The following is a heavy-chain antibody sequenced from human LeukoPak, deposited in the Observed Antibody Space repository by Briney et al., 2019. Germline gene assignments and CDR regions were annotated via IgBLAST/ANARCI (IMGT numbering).Heavy chain of an antibody. V-gene: IGHV4-34*01. CDR1: GRSFSGYY. Sequence: SETLSLTCAVYGRSFSGYYWSWIRQTPGKGLEWIGEINHSGSTTYNPSLKSRVTISVDTSKNQFSLKLSSVTAADTAVYYCATANYYGMDVWGQGTTVTVSS. J-gene: IGHJ6*02. CDR2: INHSGST. CDR3: ATANYYGMDV.